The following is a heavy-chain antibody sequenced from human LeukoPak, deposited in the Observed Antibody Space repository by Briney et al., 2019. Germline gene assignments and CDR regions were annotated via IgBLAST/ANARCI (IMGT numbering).Heavy chain of an antibody. CDR2: ISYDGSNK. Sequence: GGSLRLSCAASGFTFSSYAMHWVRQAPGKGLEWVAVISYDGSNKYYADSVKGRFTISRDNPKNTLYLQMNSLRAEDTAVYYCAREDIVVVPAAFDYWGQGTLVTVSS. D-gene: IGHD2-2*01. V-gene: IGHV3-30-3*01. CDR3: AREDIVVVPAAFDY. J-gene: IGHJ4*02. CDR1: GFTFSSYA.